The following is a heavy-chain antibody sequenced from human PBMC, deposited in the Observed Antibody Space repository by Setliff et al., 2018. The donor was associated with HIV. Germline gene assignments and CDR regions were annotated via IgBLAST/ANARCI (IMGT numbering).Heavy chain of an antibody. V-gene: IGHV4-4*07. CDR1: GGSISSYY. CDR2: IYTSGST. J-gene: IGHJ4*02. CDR3: AREPRVRGTLDF. Sequence: PSETLSLTCTVSGGSISSYYWSWIRQPAGKGLEWIGRIYTSGSTNYNPSLKSRVSISVDMSQNQFSLKVTSVTAADTAVYYCAREPRVRGTLDFWGQGTLVTVSS. D-gene: IGHD2-15*01.